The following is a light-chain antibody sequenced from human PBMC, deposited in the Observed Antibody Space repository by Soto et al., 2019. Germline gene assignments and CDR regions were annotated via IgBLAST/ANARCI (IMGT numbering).Light chain of an antibody. Sequence: DVQMSQSPSSLSASVGDRVTITCRSSQRISTYLDWYQQKPGKATKLLIYAASTLQSGVPSRFSGSGSGTGFTLTIRSLHPEDFATYYCQQSYDIVWTFGQGTKLEIK. CDR3: QQSYDIVWT. J-gene: IGKJ1*01. CDR1: QRISTY. CDR2: AAS. V-gene: IGKV1-39*01.